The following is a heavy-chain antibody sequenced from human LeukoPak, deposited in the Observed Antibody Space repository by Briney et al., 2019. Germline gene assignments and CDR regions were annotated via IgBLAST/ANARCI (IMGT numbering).Heavy chain of an antibody. CDR1: GFTFGSYA. V-gene: IGHV3-30-3*01. CDR3: ARDLAYYYDTSYD. Sequence: GGSLRLSCAASGFTFGSYAMHWVRQAPGRGLEWVAGISYDGTNKYYADSVKGRFTISRDNAKNSLYLQMNSLRAEDTAVYYCARDLAYYYDTSYDWGQGTLVTVSS. J-gene: IGHJ4*02. CDR2: ISYDGTNK. D-gene: IGHD3-22*01.